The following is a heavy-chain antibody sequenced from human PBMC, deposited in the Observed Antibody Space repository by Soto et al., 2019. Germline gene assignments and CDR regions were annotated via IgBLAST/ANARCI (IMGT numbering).Heavy chain of an antibody. J-gene: IGHJ5*02. D-gene: IGHD2-21*02. CDR1: GYTFTSYG. CDR2: ISAYNGNT. Sequence: GASVKVSCKASGYTFTSYGISWVQQAPGQGLEWMGWISAYNGNTNYAQKLQGRVTMTTDTSTSTAYMELRSLRSDDTAVYYCARALYCGGDCYPGCFDPWGQGTLVTVSS. V-gene: IGHV1-18*01. CDR3: ARALYCGGDCYPGCFDP.